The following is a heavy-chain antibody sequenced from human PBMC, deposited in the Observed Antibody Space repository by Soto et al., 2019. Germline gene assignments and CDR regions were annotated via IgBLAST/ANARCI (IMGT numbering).Heavy chain of an antibody. V-gene: IGHV4-31*03. J-gene: IGHJ5*02. D-gene: IGHD4-4*01. Sequence: QVQLQESGPGLVKPSQTLSLTCTVSGGSISSGGYYWSCIRQHPGKGLEWIGYIYYSGSTYYNPSLKSRGTISVDTSENQFSLKLSSVTAADTAVYYCARDHSNYHNWFDPWGQGTLVTVSS. CDR1: GGSISSGGYY. CDR2: IYYSGST. CDR3: ARDHSNYHNWFDP.